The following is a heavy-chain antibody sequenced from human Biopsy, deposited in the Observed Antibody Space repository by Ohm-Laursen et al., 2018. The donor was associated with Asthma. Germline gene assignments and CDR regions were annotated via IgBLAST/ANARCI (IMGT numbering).Heavy chain of an antibody. V-gene: IGHV1-18*01. D-gene: IGHD3-10*01. CDR1: GYTFNSAG. CDR2: ISVYNGNT. J-gene: IGHJ6*02. Sequence: ASVKVSCKTSGYTFNSAGITWVRQALGQGLEWMGWISVYNGNTKVAQKLQDRVTMITDTSTSTAYMELRSLRCDDTAVYFCARAVDYSHYYGIDVWGQGTTVTVS. CDR3: ARAVDYSHYYGIDV.